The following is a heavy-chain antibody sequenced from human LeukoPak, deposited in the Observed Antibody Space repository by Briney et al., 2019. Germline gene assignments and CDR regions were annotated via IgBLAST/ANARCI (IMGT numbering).Heavy chain of an antibody. CDR2: ISGSGGST. D-gene: IGHD2-8*01. Sequence: PGGSLRLSCAASGFTFSNYAMNWVRQAPGKGLEWVSAISGSGGSTYYADSVKGRFSISRDSSKNILYLQMNSLRAEDTAVYYCAKDRCSNGIGCYYYYMDVWGKGTTVTISS. CDR1: GFTFSNYA. J-gene: IGHJ6*03. CDR3: AKDRCSNGIGCYYYYMDV. V-gene: IGHV3-23*01.